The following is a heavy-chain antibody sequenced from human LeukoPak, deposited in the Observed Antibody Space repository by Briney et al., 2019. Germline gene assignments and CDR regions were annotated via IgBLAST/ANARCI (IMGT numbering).Heavy chain of an antibody. CDR2: IYYSGST. CDR3: ARLGGQRQLVLTSSYGMDV. D-gene: IGHD6-13*01. V-gene: IGHV4-59*01. Sequence: SETLSLTCTVSGGSISSYYWNWIRQPPGKGLEWIGYIYYSGSTNYNPSLKSRVTISVDTSKNQLSLKLNSVTAADTAVYYCARLGGQRQLVLTSSYGMDVWGQGTTVTVSS. CDR1: GGSISSYY. J-gene: IGHJ6*02.